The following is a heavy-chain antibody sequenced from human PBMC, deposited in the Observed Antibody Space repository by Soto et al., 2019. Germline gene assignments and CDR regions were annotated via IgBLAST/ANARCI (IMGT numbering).Heavy chain of an antibody. CDR2: ISYDGSNK. V-gene: IGHV3-30-3*01. CDR1: GFTFSSYA. CDR3: ASHGTCSGGSCYYFLAFDI. J-gene: IGHJ3*02. D-gene: IGHD2-15*01. Sequence: SGGSLRLSCAASGFTFSSYAMHWVRQAPGKGLEWVAVISYDGSNKYYADSVKGRFTISRDNSKNTLYLQMNSLRAEDTAVYYCASHGTCSGGSCYYFLAFDIWGQGTMVTVS.